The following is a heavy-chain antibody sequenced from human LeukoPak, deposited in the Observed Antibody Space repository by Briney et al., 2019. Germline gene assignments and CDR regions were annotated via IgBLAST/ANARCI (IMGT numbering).Heavy chain of an antibody. D-gene: IGHD4-17*01. CDR3: ATLRDYRDAFDV. Sequence: SETLSLTCTVSGGSISSYYWSWIRQPPGKGLEWIGYIYYSGSGSTKYNPSLKSRVTISVDTSKNQFSLKLRSVTAADTAVYYCATLRDYRDAFDVWGQGTVVTVSS. CDR2: IYYSGSGST. V-gene: IGHV4-59*08. J-gene: IGHJ3*01. CDR1: GGSISSYY.